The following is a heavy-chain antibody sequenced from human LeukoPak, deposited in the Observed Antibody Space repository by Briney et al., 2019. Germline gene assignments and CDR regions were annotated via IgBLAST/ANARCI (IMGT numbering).Heavy chain of an antibody. D-gene: IGHD3-16*01. CDR2: IYYSESA. CDR1: GDSISSGSYY. V-gene: IGHV4-39*07. CDR3: ASLWGGE. J-gene: IGHJ3*01. Sequence: SETLSLTCTVSGDSISSGSYYYAWIRQPPGKGLEWIGSIYYSESAKYNPSLMSRVTISVDTSKNQFSLKLSSVTAADTAVYYCASLWGGEWGQGTMVTVSS.